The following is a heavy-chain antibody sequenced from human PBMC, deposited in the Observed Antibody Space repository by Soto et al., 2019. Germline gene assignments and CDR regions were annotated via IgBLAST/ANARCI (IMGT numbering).Heavy chain of an antibody. J-gene: IGHJ6*02. CDR3: ARHVQDYDFWSGSRDYGMDV. CDR1: GCSISSSSYY. D-gene: IGHD3-3*01. CDR2: IYYSGST. Sequence: PSETLSLTCPVSGCSISSSSYYWGWIRQPPGKGLEWIGSIYYSGSTYYNPSLKSRVTISVDTSKNQFSLKLSSVTAADTAVYYCARHVQDYDFWSGSRDYGMDVWGQGTTVTVSS. V-gene: IGHV4-39*01.